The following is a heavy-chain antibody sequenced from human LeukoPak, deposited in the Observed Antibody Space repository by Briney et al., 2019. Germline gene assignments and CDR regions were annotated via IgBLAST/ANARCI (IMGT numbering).Heavy chain of an antibody. Sequence: SETLSLTCTVSGGSISSSYWTWIRPPGGKGLEGIWRLYSSGSTNYNPSLKSRLTMSVDTSRNQFSLKLNSVTAADTAVYYCARECFSSICPYNNMDVWGQGTTVTVSS. CDR1: GGSISSSY. J-gene: IGHJ6*02. V-gene: IGHV4-4*07. CDR2: LYSSGST. D-gene: IGHD2-2*01. CDR3: ARECFSSICPYNNMDV.